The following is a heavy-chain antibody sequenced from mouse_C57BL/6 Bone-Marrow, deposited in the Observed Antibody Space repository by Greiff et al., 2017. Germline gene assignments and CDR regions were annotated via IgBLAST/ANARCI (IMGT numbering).Heavy chain of an antibody. D-gene: IGHD2-1*01. CDR1: GYTFTSYW. Sequence: QVQLQQPGAELVMPGASVKLSCKASGYTFTSYWMHWVKQRPGQGLEWIGEIDPSDSYTNYNQKFKGKSTLTVDKSSSTAYMQLSSLTSEDSAVYYCARCGNSCWYFDVWGTGTTVTVSS. CDR2: IDPSDSYT. V-gene: IGHV1-69*01. J-gene: IGHJ1*03. CDR3: ARCGNSCWYFDV.